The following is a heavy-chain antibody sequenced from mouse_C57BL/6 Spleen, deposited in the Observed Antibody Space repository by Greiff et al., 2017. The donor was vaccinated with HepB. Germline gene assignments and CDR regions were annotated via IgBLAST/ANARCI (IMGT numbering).Heavy chain of an antibody. CDR3: ARTSRRWYFDV. J-gene: IGHJ1*03. CDR2: ISNLAYSI. Sequence: EVQGVESGGGLVQPGGSLKLSCAASGFTFSDYGMAWVRQAPRKGPEWVAFISNLAYSIYYADTVTGRFTISRENAKNTLYLEMSSLRSEDTAMYYCARTSRRWYFDVWGTGTTVTVSS. CDR1: GFTFSDYG. V-gene: IGHV5-15*01.